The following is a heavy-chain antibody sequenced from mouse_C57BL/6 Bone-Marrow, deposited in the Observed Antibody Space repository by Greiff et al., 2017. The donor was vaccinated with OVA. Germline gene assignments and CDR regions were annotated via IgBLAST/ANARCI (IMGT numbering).Heavy chain of an antibody. Sequence: EVQLQQSGPELVKPGASVKISCKASGYSFTGYYMNWVKQSPEKSLEWIGEINPSTGGTTYNQKFKAKATLTVDKSSSTAYMQLKSLTSEDSSVYYCARGEDWYYYGSSYVDDWGQGTTLTVSS. CDR1: GYSFTGYY. CDR2: INPSTGGT. CDR3: ARGEDWYYYGSSYVDD. D-gene: IGHD1-1*01. V-gene: IGHV1-42*01. J-gene: IGHJ2*01.